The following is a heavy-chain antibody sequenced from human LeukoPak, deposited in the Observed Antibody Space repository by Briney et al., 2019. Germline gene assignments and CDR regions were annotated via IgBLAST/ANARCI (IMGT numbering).Heavy chain of an antibody. J-gene: IGHJ6*02. D-gene: IGHD3-10*01. V-gene: IGHV3-23*01. CDR3: ANTVVRGVASMDV. Sequence: GGSLRLSCAASGFTFSSYVMGWVRQAPGKGLEWVSAISGSGTTTYYAVAVKGRFTISRDNSRNTLYLQMHSLGAEDTAVYYCANTVVRGVASMDVWGQGTTVTVS. CDR1: GFTFSSYV. CDR2: ISGSGTTT.